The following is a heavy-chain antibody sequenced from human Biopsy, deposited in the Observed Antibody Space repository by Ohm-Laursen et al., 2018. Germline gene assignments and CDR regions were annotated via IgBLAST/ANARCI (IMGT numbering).Heavy chain of an antibody. D-gene: IGHD6-19*01. CDR2: IYDRGST. CDR1: GGSIYNFF. Sequence: TLSLTCTVSGGSIYNFFWSWIRQPPGQGLEYIGYIYDRGSTANYNPSLESRVTMSADMPKNQFSLKLSSVTAADTAIYYCARGMRSSGWPYFDSWGQGTLVTVSS. J-gene: IGHJ4*02. CDR3: ARGMRSSGWPYFDS. V-gene: IGHV4-59*01.